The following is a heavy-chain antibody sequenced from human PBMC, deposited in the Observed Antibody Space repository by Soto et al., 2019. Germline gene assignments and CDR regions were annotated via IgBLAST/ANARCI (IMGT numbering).Heavy chain of an antibody. Sequence: EVQLLESGGGLVQPGGSLRLSCAASGFTFSSYAMSWVRQAPGKGLEWVSTISGSGGNTYYADSVKGRFTISRENSNNTLYLEMNGLRAEDTAVYYCAKVPRCCGGGTCYGGFFDYWGQGALVTVSS. J-gene: IGHJ4*02. CDR1: GFTFSSYA. CDR3: AKVPRCCGGGTCYGGFFDY. V-gene: IGHV3-23*01. CDR2: ISGSGGNT. D-gene: IGHD2-15*01.